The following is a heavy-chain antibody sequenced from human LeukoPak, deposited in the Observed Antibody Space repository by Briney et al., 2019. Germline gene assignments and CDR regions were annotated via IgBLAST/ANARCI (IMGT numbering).Heavy chain of an antibody. CDR3: GRHDGGSGWPWLGIDY. Sequence: GASVKVSCKASGGTFSSYAYNWVRQAPGQGLEWMGWVSAYNGNTNYAQKFQGRVTMTTDTPTSTVYMELRSLRSDDTAVYYCGRHDGGSGWPWLGIDYWGQGTLVTVSS. CDR2: VSAYNGNT. CDR1: GGTFSSYA. V-gene: IGHV1-18*01. J-gene: IGHJ4*02. D-gene: IGHD6-25*01.